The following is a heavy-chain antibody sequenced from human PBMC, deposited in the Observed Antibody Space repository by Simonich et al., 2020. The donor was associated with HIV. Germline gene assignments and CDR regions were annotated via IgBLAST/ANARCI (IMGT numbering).Heavy chain of an antibody. V-gene: IGHV1-24*01. CDR1: GYTLTELS. D-gene: IGHD3-22*01. Sequence: QVQLVQSGAEVKKPGASVKVSCKVSGYTLTELSMHWVRQAPGKGLEWMGGFDPEDGKTFYAQKCQGRVTMTEDTATDTASMELRSLRSEDTAVYYCATESPLYDSSGVDFCFDYWGQGTLVTVSS. J-gene: IGHJ4*02. CDR2: FDPEDGKT. CDR3: ATESPLYDSSGVDFCFDY.